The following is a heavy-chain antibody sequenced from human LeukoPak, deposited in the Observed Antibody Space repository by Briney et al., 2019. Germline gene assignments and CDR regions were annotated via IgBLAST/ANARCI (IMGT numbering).Heavy chain of an antibody. J-gene: IGHJ5*02. CDR2: IYHSGST. CDR1: GGSISSSNW. V-gene: IGHV4-4*02. Sequence: PSETLSLTCAVSGGSISSSNWWSWVRRPPGKGLEWIGEIYHSGSTNYNPSLKSRVTISVDKSKNQFSLKLSSVTAADTAVYYCAKVQDCSSTSCDNWFDPWGQGTLVTVSS. CDR3: AKVQDCSSTSCDNWFDP. D-gene: IGHD2-2*01.